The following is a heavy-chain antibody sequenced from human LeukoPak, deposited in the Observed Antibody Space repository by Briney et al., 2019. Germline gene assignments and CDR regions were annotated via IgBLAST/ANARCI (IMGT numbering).Heavy chain of an antibody. J-gene: IGHJ4*02. D-gene: IGHD3-10*01. V-gene: IGHV1-18*01. CDR1: GYTFTSYG. CDR2: ISAYNGNT. Sequence: ASVKVSCKASGYTFTSYGISWVRQAAGQGREWMGWISAYNGNTNYAQKLQGRVTMTTDTSTSTAYTELRSLRSDDTAVYYCARQGSGSYYIPLYCDYWGQGTLVTVSS. CDR3: ARQGSGSYYIPLYCDY.